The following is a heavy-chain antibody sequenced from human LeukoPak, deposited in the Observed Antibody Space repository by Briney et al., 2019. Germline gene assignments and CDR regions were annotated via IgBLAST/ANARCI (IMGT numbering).Heavy chain of an antibody. Sequence: GGSLRLSCAASGFTFSSYAMGWVRQAPGKGLEWVSAISGSGGSTYYADSVKGRFTISRDNAKNSLYLQMNSLRAEDTAVYYCARTKRLWFGELGDYWGQGTLVTVSS. CDR1: GFTFSSYA. J-gene: IGHJ4*02. CDR3: ARTKRLWFGELGDY. V-gene: IGHV3-23*01. D-gene: IGHD3-10*01. CDR2: ISGSGGST.